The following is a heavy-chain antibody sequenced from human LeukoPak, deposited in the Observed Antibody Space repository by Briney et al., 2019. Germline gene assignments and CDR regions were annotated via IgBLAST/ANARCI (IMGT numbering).Heavy chain of an antibody. CDR2: IREDGTEK. CDR1: GFTFSGAW. D-gene: IGHD7-27*01. Sequence: SGGSLRLSCTASGFTFSGAWMTWVRQAPGKGLEWVANIREDGTEKNYVDSVKGRFTVSRDNAKNSLFLQMSNLGDDDTAIYYCARRVGISFWGQGTLVTVSS. V-gene: IGHV3-7*01. J-gene: IGHJ4*02. CDR3: ARRVGISF.